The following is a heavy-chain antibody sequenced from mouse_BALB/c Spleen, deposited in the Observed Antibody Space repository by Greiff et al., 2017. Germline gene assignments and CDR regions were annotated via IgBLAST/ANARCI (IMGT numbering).Heavy chain of an antibody. CDR3: ARDFYDGYYGFAY. J-gene: IGHJ3*01. CDR1: GFTFTDYY. V-gene: IGHV7-3*02. CDR2: IRNKANGYTT. Sequence: EVKVAESGGGLVQPGGSLRLSCATSGFTFTDYYMSWVRQPPGKALEWLGFIRNKANGYTTEYSASVKGRFTISRDNSQSILYLQMNTLRAEDSATYYCARDFYDGYYGFAYWGQGTLVTVSA. D-gene: IGHD2-3*01.